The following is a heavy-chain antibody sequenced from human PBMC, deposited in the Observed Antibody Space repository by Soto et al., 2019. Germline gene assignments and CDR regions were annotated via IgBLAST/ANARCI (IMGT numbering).Heavy chain of an antibody. V-gene: IGHV1-18*01. CDR3: ARDWQNRPRQLDFDY. CDR2: ISAYNGNT. Sequence: ASVKVSCKASGYTFTSYGISWVRQAPGQGLEWMGWISAYNGNTNYAQKLQGRVTMTTDTSTSTAYMELRSLRSDDTAVYYCARDWQNRPRQLDFDYWGQGTLVTVSS. CDR1: GYTFTSYG. J-gene: IGHJ4*02. D-gene: IGHD6-6*01.